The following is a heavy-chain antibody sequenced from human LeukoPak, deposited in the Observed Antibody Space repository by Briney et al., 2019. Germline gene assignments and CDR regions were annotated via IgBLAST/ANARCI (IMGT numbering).Heavy chain of an antibody. CDR2: IYHSGST. V-gene: IGHV4-4*02. D-gene: IGHD3-10*01. Sequence: SETLSLTCAVSGGSISSSNWWSWARQPPGKGLEWIGEIYHSGSTNYNPSLKSRVTISVDKSKNQFSLKLSSVTAADTAVYYCARSCYGSGGPGAFDIWGQGTMVTVSS. CDR3: ARSCYGSGGPGAFDI. CDR1: GGSISSSNW. J-gene: IGHJ3*02.